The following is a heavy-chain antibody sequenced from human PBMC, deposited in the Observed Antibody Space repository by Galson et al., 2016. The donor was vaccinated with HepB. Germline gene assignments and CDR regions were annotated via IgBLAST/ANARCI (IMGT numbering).Heavy chain of an antibody. Sequence: SVKVSCKASGYTFTSSDINWVRQATGRRLEWMGWMNPNSGNTGYAKKFQGRVIMTRNNSMSTAYMELGSLTSEDTAVYYCTRGQFVVLSAQMKVRWFDPWGHGSLVTVSS. D-gene: IGHD2-15*01. CDR1: GYTFTSSD. V-gene: IGHV1-8*01. J-gene: IGHJ5*02. CDR3: TRGQFVVLSAQMKVRWFDP. CDR2: MNPNSGNT.